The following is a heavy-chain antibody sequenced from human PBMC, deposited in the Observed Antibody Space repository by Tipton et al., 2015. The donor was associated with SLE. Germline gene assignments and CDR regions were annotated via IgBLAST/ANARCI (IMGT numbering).Heavy chain of an antibody. CDR3: ARRGWGGVYFDY. Sequence: TPSLTCAVHGGSFSGYYWSWIRQPPGKGLEWIGEINHSGSTNYNPSLKSRVTISVDTSSNQFSLKLSSVTAADTAVYYCARRGWGGVYFDYWGQGTLVTVSS. V-gene: IGHV4-34*01. CDR1: GGSFSGYY. J-gene: IGHJ4*02. CDR2: INHSGST. D-gene: IGHD7-27*01.